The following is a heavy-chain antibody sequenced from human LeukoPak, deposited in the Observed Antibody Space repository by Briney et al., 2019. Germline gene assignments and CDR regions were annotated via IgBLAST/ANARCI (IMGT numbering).Heavy chain of an antibody. Sequence: ASVKVSCKASGYTFTSYATHWVRQAPGQRLEWMGWINAGNGNTKYSQKFQGRVTITRDTSASTAYMELSSLRSEDTAVYYCARCVLHYNWNHFDYWGQGTLVTVSS. V-gene: IGHV1-3*01. CDR3: ARCVLHYNWNHFDY. J-gene: IGHJ4*02. CDR2: INAGNGNT. D-gene: IGHD1-20*01. CDR1: GYTFTSYA.